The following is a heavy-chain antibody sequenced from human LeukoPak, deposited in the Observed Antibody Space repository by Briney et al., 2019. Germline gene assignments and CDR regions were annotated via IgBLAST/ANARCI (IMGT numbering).Heavy chain of an antibody. J-gene: IGHJ3*02. CDR2: ISWNSGGI. CDR3: AKLLGGYYYDSSGSDAFDI. D-gene: IGHD3-22*01. V-gene: IGHV3-9*01. CDR1: GFTFDDYA. Sequence: GGSLRLSCAASGFTFDDYAMHWVRHAPGKGLEWVSGISWNSGGIGYADSVKGRFTISRDNAKNSLYLQMNSLRAEDTALYYCAKLLGGYYYDSSGSDAFDIWGQGTMVTVSS.